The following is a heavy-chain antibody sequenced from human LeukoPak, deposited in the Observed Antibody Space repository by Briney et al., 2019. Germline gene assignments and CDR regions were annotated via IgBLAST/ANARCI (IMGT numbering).Heavy chain of an antibody. V-gene: IGHV1-8*01. CDR2: MNPNSGNT. CDR1: GYTFTSYD. Sequence: PQASVKVSCKASGYTFTSYDINWVRQATGQGLEWMGWMNPNSGNTGYAQKFQGRVTMTRNTSISTAYMELSGLRSEDTAVYYCASGATKGIEFDYWGQGTLVTVSS. J-gene: IGHJ4*02. D-gene: IGHD1-26*01. CDR3: ASGATKGIEFDY.